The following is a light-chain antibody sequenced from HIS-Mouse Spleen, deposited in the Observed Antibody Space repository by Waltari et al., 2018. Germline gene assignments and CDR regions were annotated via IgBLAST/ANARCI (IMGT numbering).Light chain of an antibody. CDR2: EDS. CDR1: ALPKKY. Sequence: SYELTQPPSVSVSPVQPARITCPGDALPKKYASWYQQKSGQAPVLVIYEDSKRPSGIPERFSGSSSGTMATLTISGAQVEDEADYYCYSTDSSGNHRVFGGGTKLTVL. V-gene: IGLV3-10*01. J-gene: IGLJ2*01. CDR3: YSTDSSGNHRV.